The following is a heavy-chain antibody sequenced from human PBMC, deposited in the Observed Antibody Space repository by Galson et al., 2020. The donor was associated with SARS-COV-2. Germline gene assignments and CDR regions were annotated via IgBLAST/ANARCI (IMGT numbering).Heavy chain of an antibody. J-gene: IGHJ4*02. CDR1: GYSISSGYY. D-gene: IGHD6-13*01. V-gene: IGHV4-38-2*01. CDR2: IYHSGSP. Sequence: SETLSLTCAVSGYSISSGYYWGWIRQPPGKGLEWIGSIYHSGSPYYNPSLKSRVTISVDTSKNQFSLKLSSVTAADTAVYYCARGYSSSWYFGWGQGTLVTVSS. CDR3: ARGYSSSWYFG.